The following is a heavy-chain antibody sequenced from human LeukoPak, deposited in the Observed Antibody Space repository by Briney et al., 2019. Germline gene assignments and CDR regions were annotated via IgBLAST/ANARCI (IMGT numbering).Heavy chain of an antibody. V-gene: IGHV3-23*01. D-gene: IGHD3-10*01. CDR3: ARETAKRGSGDYCYYMDV. J-gene: IGHJ6*03. CDR2: ISGSGDNT. Sequence: GGSLRLSCAASGFTFSSYAMSWVRQPPGKGLEWVSGISGSGDNTYYADSVKGRFTISRDNSKKTLYLHLNSLRVEDAAVYYCARETAKRGSGDYCYYMDVWGKGTTVTVSS. CDR1: GFTFSSYA.